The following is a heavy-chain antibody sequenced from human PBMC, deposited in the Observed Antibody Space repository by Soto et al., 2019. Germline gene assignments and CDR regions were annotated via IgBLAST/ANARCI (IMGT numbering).Heavy chain of an antibody. Sequence: SVKVSCKASGGTFSGHAISWVRQAPGRGPEWMGGLIPLFGTTQHAQRFQGRLTITADKSTTTAYMELTSLRFEDTAIYYCARGPNWGYRFDSWGQGTLVTVSS. D-gene: IGHD7-27*01. CDR3: ARGPNWGYRFDS. J-gene: IGHJ4*02. V-gene: IGHV1-69*06. CDR2: LIPLFGTT. CDR1: GGTFSGHA.